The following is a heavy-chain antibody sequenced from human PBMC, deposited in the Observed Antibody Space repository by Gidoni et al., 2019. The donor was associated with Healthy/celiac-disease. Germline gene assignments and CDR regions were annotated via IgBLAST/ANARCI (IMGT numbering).Heavy chain of an antibody. V-gene: IGHV3-48*03. D-gene: IGHD2-15*01. J-gene: IGHJ6*02. CDR1: GFTFSSYE. CDR3: AREGKVDIVVVVAAPYYYYGMDV. CDR2: ISSSGSTI. Sequence: EVQLVESGGGLVQPGGSLRLSCAASGFTFSSYEMNWVRQAPGKGLEWVSYISSSGSTIYYADSVKGRFTISRDNAKNSLYLQMNSLRAEDTAVYYCAREGKVDIVVVVAAPYYYYGMDVWGQGTTVTVSS.